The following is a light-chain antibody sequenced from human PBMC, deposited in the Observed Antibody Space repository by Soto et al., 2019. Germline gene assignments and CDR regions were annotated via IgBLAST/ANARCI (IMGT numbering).Light chain of an antibody. Sequence: QSVLTKPRPVSGAPGQSVTISCTGTNIDVGGYNYVSWYQQHPGKAPKLMIYDVSKRPSGVPDRFSGSKSGNTASLTISGLQAEVEAAYSCCSYAGTYYVFGAGTK. CDR3: CSYAGTYYV. CDR1: NIDVGGYNY. J-gene: IGLJ1*01. CDR2: DVS. V-gene: IGLV2-11*01.